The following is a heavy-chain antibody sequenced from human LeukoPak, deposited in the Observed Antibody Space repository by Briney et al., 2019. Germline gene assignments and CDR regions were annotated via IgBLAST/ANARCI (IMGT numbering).Heavy chain of an antibody. CDR2: IYYSGST. CDR1: GGSISSYY. J-gene: IGHJ6*02. V-gene: IGHV4-59*12. D-gene: IGHD2-2*01. Sequence: SETLSLACTVSGGSISSYYWSWIRQPPGKGLEWIGYIYYSGSTNYNPSLKSRVTMSVDTSKNQFSLKLSSVTAADTAVYYCARDMGQIVVVPAAPVVYYYYGMDVWGQGTTVTVSS. CDR3: ARDMGQIVVVPAAPVVYYYYGMDV.